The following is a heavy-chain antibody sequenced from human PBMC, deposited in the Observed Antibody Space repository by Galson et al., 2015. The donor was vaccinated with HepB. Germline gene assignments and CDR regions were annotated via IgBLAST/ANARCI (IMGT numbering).Heavy chain of an antibody. Sequence: SLRLSCAASGFTFSSYGMHWVRQAPGKGLEWVAVISYDGSNKYYADSVKGRFTISRDNAKNSLYLQMNSLRAEDTALYYCAKDGGSNPINVSDIWGQGTMVTVSS. CDR1: GFTFSSYG. CDR3: AKDGGSNPINVSDI. V-gene: IGHV3-30*18. D-gene: IGHD2-15*01. CDR2: ISYDGSNK. J-gene: IGHJ3*02.